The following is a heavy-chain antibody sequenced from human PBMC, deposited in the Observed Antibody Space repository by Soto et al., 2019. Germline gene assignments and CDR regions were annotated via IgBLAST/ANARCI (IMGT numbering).Heavy chain of an antibody. CDR2: ISAYNGNT. J-gene: IGHJ6*02. CDR1: GYTFTSYG. D-gene: IGHD4-17*01. Sequence: GASVKVSCKASGYTFTSYGISWVRQAPGQGLEWMGWISAYNGNTNYAQKLQGRVTMTTDTSTSTAYMELRSLRSDDTAVYYCARDNYGDYEDYYYGMDVWGQGTTVTVSS. CDR3: ARDNYGDYEDYYYGMDV. V-gene: IGHV1-18*01.